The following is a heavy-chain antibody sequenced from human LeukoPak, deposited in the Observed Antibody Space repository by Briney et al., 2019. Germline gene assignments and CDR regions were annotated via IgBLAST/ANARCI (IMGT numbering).Heavy chain of an antibody. Sequence: GGSLRLSCAASGFTFSSYSMNWVRQAPGKGLEWVSSISSSSSYIYYADSVKGRFTISRDNAKNSLYLQMNSLRAEDTAVYYCARGGTTVTTISLDYWGQGTLVTVSS. CDR2: ISSSSSYI. D-gene: IGHD4-17*01. J-gene: IGHJ4*02. CDR3: ARGGTTVTTISLDY. V-gene: IGHV3-21*01. CDR1: GFTFSSYS.